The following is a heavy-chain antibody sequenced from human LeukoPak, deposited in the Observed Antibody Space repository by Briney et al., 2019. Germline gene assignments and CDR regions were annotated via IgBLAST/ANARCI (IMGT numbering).Heavy chain of an antibody. CDR3: ASEGYYGSGRFDY. CDR2: IYYSGST. V-gene: IGHV4-59*01. CDR1: GGSISSYY. Sequence: SETLSLTCTVSGGSISSYYWSWIRQPPGKGLEWIGYIYYSGSTNYNPSLKSRVTISVDTSKNQFSLKLGSVTAADTAVYYCASEGYYGSGRFDYWGQGTLVTVSS. J-gene: IGHJ4*02. D-gene: IGHD3-10*01.